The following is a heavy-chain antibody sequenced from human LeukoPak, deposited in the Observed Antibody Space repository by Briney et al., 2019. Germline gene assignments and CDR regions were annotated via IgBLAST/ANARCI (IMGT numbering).Heavy chain of an antibody. CDR1: GFSLSTSGMR. J-gene: IGHJ3*02. CDR2: IDWDDDK. Sequence: SGPALVKPTPTLTLTCTFSGFSLSTSGMRVSWIRQPPGKALEWLARIDWDDDKFYSTSLKTRLTISKDTSKNQVVLTMTNMDPVDTATYYCARIPDTPDAFDIWGQGTMVTVSS. D-gene: IGHD5-18*01. V-gene: IGHV2-70*04. CDR3: ARIPDTPDAFDI.